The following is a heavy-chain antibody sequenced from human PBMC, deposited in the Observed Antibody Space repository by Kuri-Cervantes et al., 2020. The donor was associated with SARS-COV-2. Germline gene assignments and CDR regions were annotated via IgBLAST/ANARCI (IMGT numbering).Heavy chain of an antibody. D-gene: IGHD2-2*02. CDR2: ISAYNGNT. V-gene: IGHV1-18*01. Sequence: ASVKVSCKASGYTFTSYGISWVRQAPGQGLEWMGWISAYNGNTNYAQKLQGRVTMTTDTSTSTAYMELRSLRSDDTAVYYCARIPNCIVVAPTAIREDWFDPWGQGTLVTVSS. J-gene: IGHJ5*02. CDR3: ARIPNCIVVAPTAIREDWFDP. CDR1: GYTFTSYG.